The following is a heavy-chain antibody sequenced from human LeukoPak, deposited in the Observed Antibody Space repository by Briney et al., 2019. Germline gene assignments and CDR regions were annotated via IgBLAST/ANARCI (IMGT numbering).Heavy chain of an antibody. CDR3: ARSSSLVAARGL. CDR1: GYTFTDYG. J-gene: IGHJ4*02. CDR2: INTITGNP. V-gene: IGHV7-4-1*02. Sequence: ASVKVSCKTSGYTFTDYGMNWVRQAPGQGLEYMGWINTITGNPTYAQDLTGRLVFSLDTSVSTAYLQISSLKAEDTAVYYCARSSSLVAARGLWGQGTLVTVSS. D-gene: IGHD5-12*01.